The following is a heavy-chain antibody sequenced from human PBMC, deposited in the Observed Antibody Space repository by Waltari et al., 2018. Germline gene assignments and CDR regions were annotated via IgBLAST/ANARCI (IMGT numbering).Heavy chain of an antibody. D-gene: IGHD1-26*01. V-gene: IGHV5-51*01. Sequence: EVQLVQSGAEVKKSGESLKISCKASGYIFTSYWIGWVRQMPGKGLEWMGTIYPGDSDTGYSPSFQGQVSISADKSSSTAYLQWSGLKASDSAMYYCARHRDTGRGEIDYWGQGTLVTVSS. CDR1: GYIFTSYW. J-gene: IGHJ4*02. CDR2: IYPGDSDT. CDR3: ARHRDTGRGEIDY.